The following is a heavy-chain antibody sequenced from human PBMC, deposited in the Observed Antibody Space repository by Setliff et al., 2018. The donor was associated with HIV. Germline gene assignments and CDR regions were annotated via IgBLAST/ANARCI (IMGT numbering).Heavy chain of an antibody. D-gene: IGHD6-13*01. Sequence: GGSLRLSCAASGFTFSGYEMNWVRQAPGKGLEWVSYISKSGNTIHYAGSVKGRFTISRDNAKNPLYLQMNSLRADDTAVYYCAKAPLDSSSWYAYYCDYWGQGTLVTVSS. CDR3: AKAPLDSSSWYAYYCDY. V-gene: IGHV3-48*03. CDR2: ISKSGNTI. CDR1: GFTFSGYE. J-gene: IGHJ4*02.